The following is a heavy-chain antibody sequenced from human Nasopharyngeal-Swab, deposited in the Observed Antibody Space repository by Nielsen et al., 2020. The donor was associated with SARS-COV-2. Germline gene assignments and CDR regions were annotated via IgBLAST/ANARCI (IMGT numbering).Heavy chain of an antibody. Sequence: ARSLTLSCAASGLTFSSYWMTWVRQAPGKALERVANIKHDGSAKYYADSLKGRFTISRDNAKCSLHLQMNSLRAEDTAVYYCARHYDFWSGYYNSHFYGMDVWGQGTTVTVSS. CDR3: ARHYDFWSGYYNSHFYGMDV. CDR1: GLTFSSYW. J-gene: IGHJ6*02. D-gene: IGHD3-3*01. CDR2: IKHDGSAK. V-gene: IGHV3-7*01.